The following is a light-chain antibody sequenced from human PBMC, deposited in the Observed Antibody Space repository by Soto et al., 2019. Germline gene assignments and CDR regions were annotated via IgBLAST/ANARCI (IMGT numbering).Light chain of an antibody. CDR2: DNN. J-gene: IGLJ3*02. CDR3: ATWDSRLSSAV. CDR1: SSNIGNNH. V-gene: IGLV1-51*01. Sequence: QSVLTQPPSVSAAPGQTVTISCSGSSSNIGNNHVSWYQQLPGTAPKLLIYDNNKRPSGIPDRFSGSKSGTSATLGITGLPTWGEGEYYCATWDSRLSSAVFGGGTKLTVL.